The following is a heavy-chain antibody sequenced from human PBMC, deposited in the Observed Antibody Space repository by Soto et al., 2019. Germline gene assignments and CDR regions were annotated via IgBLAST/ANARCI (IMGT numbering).Heavy chain of an antibody. CDR3: ARDGVTYYYESSGYLPSHFDY. CDR1: GFTFSSYS. V-gene: IGHV3-48*02. Sequence: EVQLVESGGGLVQPGGSLRLSCAASGFTFSSYSMNWVRQAPGKGLEWVSYITSSSSNIYYADSVNGRFTISRDNAKNSRYLQMNSLRDEDTAVYYCARDGVTYYYESSGYLPSHFDYWGQGTLVTVFS. D-gene: IGHD3-22*01. J-gene: IGHJ4*02. CDR2: ITSSSSNI.